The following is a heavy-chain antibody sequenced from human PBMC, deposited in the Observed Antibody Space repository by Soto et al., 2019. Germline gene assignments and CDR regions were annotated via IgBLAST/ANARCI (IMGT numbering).Heavy chain of an antibody. J-gene: IGHJ5*02. CDR1: GFTFSSYI. CDR2: INSGGSTI. CDR3: ARVSNRANWFDP. Sequence: EVQLVESGGGLVQPGGSLRLSCAASGFTFSSYIMNWVRQAPGKGLEWVSYINSGGSTIYYADSVKGRFTISRDNAKNSLYLHMNSLRAEDTAVYYCARVSNRANWFDPWGKGTLVTVSS. V-gene: IGHV3-48*01.